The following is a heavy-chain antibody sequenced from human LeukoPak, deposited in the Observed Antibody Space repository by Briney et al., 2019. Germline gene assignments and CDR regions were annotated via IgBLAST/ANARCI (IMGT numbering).Heavy chain of an antibody. Sequence: GSLILSCAASGFSLSGYWMSWVRQAPGQGLEWVANIGKDGSWIHYADSVKGRFTISRDNAKNSLYLQMNSLRADDTAIYYCARDLDFYATDYWGQGTLVTVSS. CDR3: ARDLDFYATDY. V-gene: IGHV3-7*01. D-gene: IGHD2/OR15-2a*01. CDR1: GFSLSGYW. CDR2: IGKDGSWI. J-gene: IGHJ4*02.